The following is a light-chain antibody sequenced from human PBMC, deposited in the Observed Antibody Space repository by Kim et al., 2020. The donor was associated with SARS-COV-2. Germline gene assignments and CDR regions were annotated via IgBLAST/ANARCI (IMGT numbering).Light chain of an antibody. CDR3: QQYNNWPPIT. Sequence: EIVMTQSPATLSVSPGERATLSCRASQSISSYLAWYQQKPGQAPRLLIYGASTRATGIPARFSGSGSGTEFTLTISSLQSEDFAVYYFQQYNNWPPITFGQGTRLEIK. J-gene: IGKJ5*01. CDR2: GAS. V-gene: IGKV3-15*01. CDR1: QSISSY.